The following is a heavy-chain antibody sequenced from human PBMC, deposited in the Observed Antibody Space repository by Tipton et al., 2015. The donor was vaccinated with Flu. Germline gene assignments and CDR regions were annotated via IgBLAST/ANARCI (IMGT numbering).Heavy chain of an antibody. Sequence: TLFLTCTVSGGSISSSSYYWGWIRQPPGKGLEWIGFVYYSGTTYYNRSLKSRVTISVDTSKNQFSLKVTSVTAADTAVYYCATYSFRDNAFDIWGLGTMVTVSS. V-gene: IGHV4-39*07. CDR1: GGSISSSSYY. J-gene: IGHJ3*02. CDR2: VYYSGTT. D-gene: IGHD3-10*02. CDR3: ATYSFRDNAFDI.